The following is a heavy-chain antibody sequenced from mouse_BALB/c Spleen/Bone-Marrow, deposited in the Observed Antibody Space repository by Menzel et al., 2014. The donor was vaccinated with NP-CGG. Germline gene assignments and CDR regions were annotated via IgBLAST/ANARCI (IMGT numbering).Heavy chain of an antibody. V-gene: IGHV14-3*02. Sequence: QLQQSGAELVKPGASVKLSCTASGFNIKDTYMHWVKQRPEQGLEWIGRIDPANGNTKYDPKFQGKATITADTSSNTAYLQLSGLTSEDTAVYYCARNYGYGKSFAYWGQGTLVTVSA. CDR2: IDPANGNT. D-gene: IGHD2-2*01. CDR1: GFNIKDTY. J-gene: IGHJ3*01. CDR3: ARNYGYGKSFAY.